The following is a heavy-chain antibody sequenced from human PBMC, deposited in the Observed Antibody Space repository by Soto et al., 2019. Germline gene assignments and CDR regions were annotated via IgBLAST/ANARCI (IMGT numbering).Heavy chain of an antibody. CDR2: INSYSGNT. Sequence: ASVKVSCKASGYNFTNYDVNWVRQAPGQGLEWMGWINSYSGNTDYAQKFQGRVSLTTDTSTTTAYMELRSLRSDDTAVYYCARKPLAVGGLSYYGMDVWGQGTTVTGSS. CDR3: ARKPLAVGGLSYYGMDV. CDR1: GYNFTNYD. D-gene: IGHD6-19*01. J-gene: IGHJ6*02. V-gene: IGHV1-18*04.